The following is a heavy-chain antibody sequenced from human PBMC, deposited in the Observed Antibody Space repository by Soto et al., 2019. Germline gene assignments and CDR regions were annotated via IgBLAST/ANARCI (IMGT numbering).Heavy chain of an antibody. CDR3: AREFYYYENSGRQYYFDY. J-gene: IGHJ4*02. CDR2: INPSNGAT. D-gene: IGHD3-22*01. CDR1: GYTFTSCY. V-gene: IGHV1-46*01. Sequence: ASVKVSCKASGYTFTSCYIHWVRQAPGRGLEWMGIINPSNGATSYAQKFQGRVTMTRDTSTSTVYLELTSLRSEDTAVYYCAREFYYYENSGRQYYFDYWGPGTLVTVSS.